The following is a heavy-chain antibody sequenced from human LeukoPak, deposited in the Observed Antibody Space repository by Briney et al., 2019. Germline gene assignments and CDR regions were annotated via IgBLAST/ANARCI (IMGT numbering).Heavy chain of an antibody. CDR2: IYPNSGGT. D-gene: IGHD4-17*01. V-gene: IGHV1-2*02. J-gene: IGHJ4*02. CDR1: GYTFSGHY. Sequence: ASVTVSCKASGYTFSGHYMHWVRQAPGQGLEWMGWIYPNSGGTNYAQKFQGRVTMTRDTSISTAYMELRRLKLDDTAVYYCARVVGYGDYPFDYWGQGTLVTVSS. CDR3: ARVVGYGDYPFDY.